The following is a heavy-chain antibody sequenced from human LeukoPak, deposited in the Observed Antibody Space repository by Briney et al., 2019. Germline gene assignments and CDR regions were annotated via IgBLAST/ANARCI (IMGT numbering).Heavy chain of an antibody. CDR1: GFTFSSYS. V-gene: IGHV3-21*01. D-gene: IGHD1-26*01. Sequence: LGGSLRLSCAASGFTFSSYSMNWVRQAPGKGLEWVSSISSSSSYIYYADSVKGRFTISRDNAKNSLYLQMNSLRAEDTAVYYCARDLGDSGSFDYWGQGTLVTVSS. CDR3: ARDLGDSGSFDY. CDR2: ISSSSSYI. J-gene: IGHJ4*02.